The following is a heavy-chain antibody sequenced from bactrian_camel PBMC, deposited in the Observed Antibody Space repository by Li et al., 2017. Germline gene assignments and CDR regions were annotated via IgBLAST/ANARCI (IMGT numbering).Heavy chain of an antibody. CDR1: ARMFTSYC. CDR3: AANPEWSNWAIDEFKY. Sequence: HVQLVESGGGSVQAGGSLTLACKTSARMFTSYCMGWFRQAPGKEREQVASIDSDGPTFYEDSVKGRFTISRDSARSNLYLQMNSLRSEDTALYYCAANPEWSNWAIDEFKYWGQGTQV. V-gene: IGHV3S57*01. D-gene: IGHD7*01. CDR2: IDSDGPT. J-gene: IGHJ5*01.